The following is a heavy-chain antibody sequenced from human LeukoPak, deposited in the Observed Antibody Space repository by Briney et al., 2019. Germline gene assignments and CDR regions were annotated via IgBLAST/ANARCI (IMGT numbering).Heavy chain of an antibody. CDR3: ALLAVASDFDY. Sequence: GGSLRLSCAASGFMFRSFEMYWVRQAPGKGLEWIAYISGGATTMYYADSVKGRFTISRDDAKNSLFLQMNSLRAEDTAVYYCALLAVASDFDYWGQGALVTVSS. V-gene: IGHV3-48*03. D-gene: IGHD6-19*01. CDR1: GFMFRSFE. CDR2: ISGGATTM. J-gene: IGHJ4*02.